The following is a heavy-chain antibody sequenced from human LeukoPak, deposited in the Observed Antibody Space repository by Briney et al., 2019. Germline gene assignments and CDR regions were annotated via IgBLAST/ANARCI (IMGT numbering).Heavy chain of an antibody. CDR2: ITSGSSYI. CDR3: ARDPYSGSYGNYYYYFMDV. Sequence: GGSLRLSCAASGFTFSSYNMNWVRQAPGKGLEWVSSITSGSSYIYYADSVKGRFTISRDNAKNSLYLQMNSLRAEDTAVYYCARDPYSGSYGNYYYYFMDVWGKGTTVTIS. D-gene: IGHD1-26*01. J-gene: IGHJ6*03. CDR1: GFTFSSYN. V-gene: IGHV3-21*01.